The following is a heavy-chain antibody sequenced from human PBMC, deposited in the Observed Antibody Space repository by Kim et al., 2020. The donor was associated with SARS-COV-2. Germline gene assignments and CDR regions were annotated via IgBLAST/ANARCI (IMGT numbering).Heavy chain of an antibody. CDR2: IHVSGST. J-gene: IGHJ6*02. Sequence: SETLSLTCAVSGDSISRGGYYWAWIRQHPGKGLEWIGYIHVSGSTYYNPSLKSRVTISKDTSKNQFSLNLSSVTAADTAVYYCARDRRDRAWYGMDVWG. CDR1: GDSISRGGYY. CDR3: ARDRRDRAWYGMDV. V-gene: IGHV4-31*11. D-gene: IGHD2-15*01.